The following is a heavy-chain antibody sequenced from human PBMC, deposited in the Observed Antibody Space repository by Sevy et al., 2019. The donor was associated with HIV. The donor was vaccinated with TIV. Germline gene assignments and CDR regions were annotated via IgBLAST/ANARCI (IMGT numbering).Heavy chain of an antibody. Sequence: GGSLRLSCVASGFTFSNAWMSWVRQAPGKGLEWVGRIKSKTDGGTRDFAAPVKGRFAIARDDSKNTLSLQMDSLKTEDTALYYCTAGVGTSDFDYWGQGTLVTVSS. D-gene: IGHD1-26*01. V-gene: IGHV3-15*01. J-gene: IGHJ4*02. CDR1: GFTFSNAW. CDR2: IKSKTDGGTR. CDR3: TAGVGTSDFDY.